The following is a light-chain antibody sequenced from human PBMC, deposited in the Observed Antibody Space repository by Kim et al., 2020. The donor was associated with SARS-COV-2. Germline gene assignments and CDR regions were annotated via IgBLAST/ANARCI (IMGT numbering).Light chain of an antibody. Sequence: SYELTQPPSVSVSPGQTAGITCSGDALPKQYAYWYQQKPGQAPILVIYKDTERPSGIPERFSGSSSGTIVTLTISGVQAQDEADYYCQSADSSGTYKVFGTGTKVTVL. J-gene: IGLJ1*01. CDR3: QSADSSGTYKV. CDR2: KDT. V-gene: IGLV3-25*03. CDR1: ALPKQY.